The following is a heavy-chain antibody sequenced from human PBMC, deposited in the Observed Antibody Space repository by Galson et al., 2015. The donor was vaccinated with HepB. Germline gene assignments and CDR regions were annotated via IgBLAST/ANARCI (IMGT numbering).Heavy chain of an antibody. CDR3: TREEDSCSSS. J-gene: IGHJ5*02. CDR1: GGSVSSTSYY. Sequence: SETLSLTCTVSGGSVSSTSYYWAWIRQPPGKGLEWMGSINYSGKTYYKPSLKSRLTISVDTSRDQFSLKVSSVTAADTAVYYCTREEDSCSSSWGQGTLVTVSS. V-gene: IGHV4-39*02. CDR2: INYSGKT. D-gene: IGHD6-6*01.